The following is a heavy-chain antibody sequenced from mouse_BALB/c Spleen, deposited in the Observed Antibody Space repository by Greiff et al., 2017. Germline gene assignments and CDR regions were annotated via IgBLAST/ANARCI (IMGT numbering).Heavy chain of an antibody. J-gene: IGHJ4*01. CDR1: GFTFSSYA. CDR2: ISSGGSYT. CDR3: ARGTTSGYAMDY. D-gene: IGHD1-1*01. Sequence: EVHLVESGGGLVKPGGSLKLSCAASGFTFSSYAMSWVRQTPEKRLEWVATISSGGSYTYYPDSVKGRFTISRDNAKNTLYLQMSSLRSEDTAMYYCARGTTSGYAMDYWGQGTSVTVSS. V-gene: IGHV5-9-3*01.